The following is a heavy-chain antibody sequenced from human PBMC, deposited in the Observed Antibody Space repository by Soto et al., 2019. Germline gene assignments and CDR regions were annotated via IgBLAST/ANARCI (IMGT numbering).Heavy chain of an antibody. CDR3: ANRERRPASGSY. CDR2: ISGGGDNT. V-gene: IGHV3-23*01. D-gene: IGHD1-1*01. CDR1: GFTFSSYT. Sequence: EVQLLESGGGLVQPGESLRLSCAASGFTFSSYTMTWFRQAPGKGPEWVSDISGGGDNTYYADSVKGRFTTSRDNSKNTLYLQMNSLRAEDTSLYYCANRERRPASGSYWGQGTLVTVSS. J-gene: IGHJ4*02.